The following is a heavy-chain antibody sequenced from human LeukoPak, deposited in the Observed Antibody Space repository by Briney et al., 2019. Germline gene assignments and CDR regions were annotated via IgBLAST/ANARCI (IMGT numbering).Heavy chain of an antibody. CDR3: AKSYDSGWYVSDY. J-gene: IGHJ4*02. D-gene: IGHD6-19*01. Sequence: SCKASGYTFTGYYMHWVRQAPGKGLEWVAVIAYDGSKKYYADSVKGRFTISRDNAKNTVYLQMNSLRAEDTAVYYCAKSYDSGWYVSDYWGQGTLVTVSS. CDR2: IAYDGSKK. CDR1: GYTFTGYY. V-gene: IGHV3-30*18.